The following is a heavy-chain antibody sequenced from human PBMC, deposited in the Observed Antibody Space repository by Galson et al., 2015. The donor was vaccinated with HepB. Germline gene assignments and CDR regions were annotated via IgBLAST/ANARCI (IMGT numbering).Heavy chain of an antibody. CDR1: GFTFSSYW. Sequence: SLRLSCAASGFTFSSYWMSWVRQAPGKGLEWVANIKQDGSEKYYVDSVKGRFTISRDNAKNSLYLQMNSLRAEDTAVYYCARDGGGDSSGWPGDFDYWGQGTLVTVSS. V-gene: IGHV3-7*03. J-gene: IGHJ4*02. CDR3: ARDGGGDSSGWPGDFDY. CDR2: IKQDGSEK. D-gene: IGHD6-19*01.